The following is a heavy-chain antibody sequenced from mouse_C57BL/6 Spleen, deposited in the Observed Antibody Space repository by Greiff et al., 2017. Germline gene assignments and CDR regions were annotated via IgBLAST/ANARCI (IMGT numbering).Heavy chain of an antibody. D-gene: IGHD2-5*01. CDR2: ISYDGSN. J-gene: IGHJ4*01. Sequence: VQLKESGPGLVKPSQSLSLTCSVTGYSITSGYYWNWIRQFPGNKLEWMGYISYDGSNNYNPSLKNRISITRDTSKNQFFLQLNSVTTEDTATYYCARVAYYSNPSPMDYWGQGTSVTVSS. V-gene: IGHV3-6*01. CDR1: GYSITSGYY. CDR3: ARVAYYSNPSPMDY.